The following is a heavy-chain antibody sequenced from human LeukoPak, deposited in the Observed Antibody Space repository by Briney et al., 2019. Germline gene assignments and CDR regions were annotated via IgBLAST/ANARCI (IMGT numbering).Heavy chain of an antibody. CDR2: IDPDGNDN. J-gene: IGHJ2*01. Sequence: GGSLRLSCAASGFTFHNFGMVWVRQAPGKGLQWVAAIDPDGNDNHYADSARGRFVISRDNSKNTLYLQIYSLTVVDTAVYYCARDSDTSGNHWFFDVWGRGTLVIASS. CDR3: ARDSDTSGNHWFFDV. D-gene: IGHD6-19*01. CDR1: GFTFHNFG. V-gene: IGHV3-30*12.